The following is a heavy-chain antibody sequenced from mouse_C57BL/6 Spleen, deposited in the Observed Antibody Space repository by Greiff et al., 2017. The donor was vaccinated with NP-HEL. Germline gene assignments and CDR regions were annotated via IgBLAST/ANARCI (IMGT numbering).Heavy chain of an antibody. CDR1: GYTFTSYW. CDR2: IDPSDSYT. V-gene: IGHV1-59*01. J-gene: IGHJ2*01. D-gene: IGHD2-5*01. Sequence: VQLQQPGAELVRPGTSVKLSCKASGYTFTSYWMHWVQQRPGQGLEWIGVIDPSDSYTNYNQKFKGKATLTVDTSSSTSYMQLSSLTSEDSAVYYCARSAYYSNYFDYWGQGTTLTVSS. CDR3: ARSAYYSNYFDY.